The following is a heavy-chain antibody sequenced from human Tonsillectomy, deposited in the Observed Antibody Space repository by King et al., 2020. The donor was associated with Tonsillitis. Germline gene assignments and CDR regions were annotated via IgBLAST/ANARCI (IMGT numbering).Heavy chain of an antibody. J-gene: IGHJ4*02. CDR2: LYTSGRD. D-gene: IGHD2-21*01. CDR1: GGSINSGSYS. Sequence: QLQESGPGLVKPSQTLSLTCTVSGGSINSGSYSRGVIRQPAGGGLGWIGRLYTSGRDNSNPSLKNRTTLLVDTSKNQFSLKLSSVTAADTAIYYCASRASTDYWGQGVLVTVSS. V-gene: IGHV4-61*02. CDR3: ASRASTDY.